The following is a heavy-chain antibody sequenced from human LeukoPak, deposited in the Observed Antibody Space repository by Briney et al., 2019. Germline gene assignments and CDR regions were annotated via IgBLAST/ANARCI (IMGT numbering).Heavy chain of an antibody. D-gene: IGHD3-22*01. CDR1: GFTFSSYE. Sequence: PGGSLRLSCAASGFTFSSYEMNWVRQAPGKGLEWGSYISSRGSTIYYADSVKGRFTISRDNAKNSLYLQMNSLRAEDTAVYYCARVYHYDSSGYYSYYFDYWGQGTLVTVSS. CDR3: ARVYHYDSSGYYSYYFDY. CDR2: ISSRGSTI. V-gene: IGHV3-48*03. J-gene: IGHJ4*02.